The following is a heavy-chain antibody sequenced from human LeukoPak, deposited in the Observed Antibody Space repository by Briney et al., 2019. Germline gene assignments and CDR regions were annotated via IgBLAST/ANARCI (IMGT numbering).Heavy chain of an antibody. CDR3: ARLGVTPFGVVITDYYYYMDV. CDR2: IYSGGST. J-gene: IGHJ6*03. Sequence: WGSLTLSCAASGFTVSSNYMSWVRHAPGKGLEWVAVIYSGGSTYYADSVKGRFTISRDNSKNTLYLQMNTLRAEDTPVYYCARLGVTPFGVVITDYYYYMDVWGKGTTVTVSS. D-gene: IGHD3-3*01. V-gene: IGHV3-53*01. CDR1: GFTVSSNY.